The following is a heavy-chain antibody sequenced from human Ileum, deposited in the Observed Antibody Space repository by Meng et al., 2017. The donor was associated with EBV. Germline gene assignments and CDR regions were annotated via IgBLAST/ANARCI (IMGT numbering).Heavy chain of an antibody. D-gene: IGHD3-22*01. CDR2: IYWDNDK. V-gene: IGHV2-5*02. Sequence: QITLKESGPSRVKPTQTLALTCTFSGFSLSTSGVGVGWIRQSPGKALEWLAVIYWDNDKRYSPSLKNRLTITKDTSKNQVVLTMTNMDPVDTATYYCTHRPMTSAYYYFDYWGQGTLVTVSS. J-gene: IGHJ4*02. CDR1: GFSLSTSGVG. CDR3: THRPMTSAYYYFDY.